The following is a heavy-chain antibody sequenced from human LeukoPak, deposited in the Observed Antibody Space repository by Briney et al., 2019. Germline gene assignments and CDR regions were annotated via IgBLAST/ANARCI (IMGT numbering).Heavy chain of an antibody. CDR2: MKEDGTQI. CDR1: GFTFSRST. Sequence: GGSLRLSCVVSGFTFSRSTMTWVRQAPGKGPEWVAKMKEDGTQIHYVDSVKGRFTISRDNAKNSLFLQMNNLRVEDTAVYYCATGGAPGGRFENWGQGMLVTVSS. CDR3: ATGGAPGGRFEN. V-gene: IGHV3-7*01. D-gene: IGHD1-26*01. J-gene: IGHJ4*02.